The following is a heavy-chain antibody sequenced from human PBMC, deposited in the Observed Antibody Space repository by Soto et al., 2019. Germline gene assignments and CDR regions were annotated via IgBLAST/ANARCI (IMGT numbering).Heavy chain of an antibody. CDR2: ISSYNANT. CDR3: ARDLSVRRSEPYYAFDI. V-gene: IGHV1-18*01. Sequence: QVQLVQSGAEVKKPGASVKVSCKASRDSFTNYGISWLRQAPGQWLEWRGWISSYNANTGYSRKLQDRVTMTTDTTTKQFYMDLRRLRSGDPDMYYCARDLSVRRSEPYYAFDIWGHGTMGIVS. D-gene: IGHD1-26*01. CDR1: RDSFTNYG. J-gene: IGHJ3*02.